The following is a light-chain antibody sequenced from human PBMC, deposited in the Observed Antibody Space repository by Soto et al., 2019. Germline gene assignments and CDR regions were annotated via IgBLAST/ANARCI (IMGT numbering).Light chain of an antibody. V-gene: IGKV3-15*01. J-gene: IGKJ1*01. CDR3: QQYYDWPWT. CDR2: GAS. Sequence: ERVMTQSPASLSVFKGERATLSCRASRGVSTNLAWHQQKPGQAPRLLIYGASTRATGIPARFSGSGSETEFTLTITSLQSEDFAIYYCQQYYDWPWTLGQGTKVDTK. CDR1: RGVSTN.